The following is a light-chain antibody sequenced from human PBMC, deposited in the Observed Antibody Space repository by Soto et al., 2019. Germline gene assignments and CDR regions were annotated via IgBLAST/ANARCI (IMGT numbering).Light chain of an antibody. J-gene: IGKJ1*01. CDR3: QQYNNWPGWT. V-gene: IGKV3-15*01. CDR2: GAS. Sequence: EIVMTQSPATLSVSPGERATLSCRASQSVSSNLAWYQQKPGQALRLLIYGASTRATGIPARFSGSGSGTEFTHTISSLQSEDFAFYYCQQYNNWPGWTFGQGTKVEIK. CDR1: QSVSSN.